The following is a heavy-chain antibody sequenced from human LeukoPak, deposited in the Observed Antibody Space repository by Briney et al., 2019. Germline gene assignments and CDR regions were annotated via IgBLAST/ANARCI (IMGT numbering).Heavy chain of an antibody. Sequence: SETLSLTCTVSGGSISSYYWSWIRQPAGKGLEWIGRIYTSGSTNYNPSLKSRVTMSVDTPKNQFSLKLSSVTAADTAVYYCARDSGGSYYTRNYFDYWGQGTLVTVSS. D-gene: IGHD1-26*01. V-gene: IGHV4-4*07. CDR1: GGSISSYY. J-gene: IGHJ4*02. CDR3: ARDSGGSYYTRNYFDY. CDR2: IYTSGST.